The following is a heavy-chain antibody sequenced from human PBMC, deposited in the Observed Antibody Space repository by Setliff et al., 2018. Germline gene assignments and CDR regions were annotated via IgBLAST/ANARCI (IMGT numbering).Heavy chain of an antibody. J-gene: IGHJ6*02. CDR2: LHTSGST. V-gene: IGHV4-61*02. CDR3: ARGSTMIQGVRLYYHGLDV. CDR1: GGSISSGSYH. Sequence: PSETLSLTCALSGGSISSGSYHWSWIRQPAGQGLEWVGRLHTSGSTNYNPSLKGRVTISVDTSNNQFSLKLSSVTAADTAVYYCARGSTMIQGVRLYYHGLDVWGQGTTVTVSS. D-gene: IGHD3-10*01.